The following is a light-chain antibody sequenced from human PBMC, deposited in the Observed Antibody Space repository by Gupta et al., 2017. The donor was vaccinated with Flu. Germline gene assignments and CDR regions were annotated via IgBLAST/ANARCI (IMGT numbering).Light chain of an antibody. J-gene: IGLJ3*02. CDR1: NIGSKS. V-gene: IGLV3-21*02. CDR2: DGR. CDR3: QVWESIGDHTGVV. Sequence: SSVLTQPPSVSVAPGQTARITCGGNNIGSKSVHWYQQRPGQAPVVVAYDGRDRPPGIPARFSGSTSCKTATMTISRVEAGEEADFYCQVWESIGDHTGVVFGGGTKLTVL.